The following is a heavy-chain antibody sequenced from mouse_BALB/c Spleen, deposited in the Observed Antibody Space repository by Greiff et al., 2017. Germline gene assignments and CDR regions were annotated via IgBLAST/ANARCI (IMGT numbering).Heavy chain of an antibody. Sequence: LQESGAELARPGASVKLSCKASGYTFTSYWMQWVKQRPGQGLEWIGAIYPGDGDTRYTQKFKGKATLTADKSSSTAYMQLSSLASEDSAVYYCARIYDGYAMDYWGQGTSVTVSS. CDR3: ARIYDGYAMDY. J-gene: IGHJ4*01. CDR1: GYTFTSYW. D-gene: IGHD2-3*01. CDR2: IYPGDGDT. V-gene: IGHV1-87*01.